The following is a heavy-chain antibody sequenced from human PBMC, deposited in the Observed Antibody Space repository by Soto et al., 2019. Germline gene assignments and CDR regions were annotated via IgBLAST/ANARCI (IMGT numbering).Heavy chain of an antibody. Sequence: GESLKISCKGSGYSFTSYWISWVRQMPGKGLEWMGRIDPSDSYTNYSPSFQGHVTTSADKSISTAYLQWSSLKASDTAMYYCASEGAHSSSWRAVAGTDYYYYGMDVWGQGTTVTVS. CDR1: GYSFTSYW. J-gene: IGHJ6*02. CDR3: ASEGAHSSSWRAVAGTDYYYYGMDV. V-gene: IGHV5-10-1*01. CDR2: IDPSDSYT. D-gene: IGHD6-19*01.